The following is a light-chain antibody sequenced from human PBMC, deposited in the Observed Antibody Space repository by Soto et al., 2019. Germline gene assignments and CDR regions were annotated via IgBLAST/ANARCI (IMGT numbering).Light chain of an antibody. J-gene: IGKJ1*01. CDR2: DAS. Sequence: DIQMTQSPSTLSASVGDRVTITCRASQSISSWLAWYQQKPGKAPNLLIYDASRLESGVPSRFSGSGSGTEFTLTISSLQPDDFATYYCQQYQSSWTFGQGTMVDIK. CDR1: QSISSW. V-gene: IGKV1-5*01. CDR3: QQYQSSWT.